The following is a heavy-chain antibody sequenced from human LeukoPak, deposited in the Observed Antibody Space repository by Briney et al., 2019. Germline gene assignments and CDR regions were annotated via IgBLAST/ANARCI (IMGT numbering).Heavy chain of an antibody. Sequence: PSETLSLTCTVSGGSTRSSDYYWGWIRQPPGKELEWIGSIYYGGSSYHNPSLKSRVTISVDTSKNQFSLKLSSVTAADTAVYYCARSNWGYYYFDYWGQGTLVTVSS. CDR3: ARSNWGYYYFDY. CDR2: IYYGGSS. V-gene: IGHV4-39*01. J-gene: IGHJ4*02. D-gene: IGHD7-27*01. CDR1: GGSTRSSDYY.